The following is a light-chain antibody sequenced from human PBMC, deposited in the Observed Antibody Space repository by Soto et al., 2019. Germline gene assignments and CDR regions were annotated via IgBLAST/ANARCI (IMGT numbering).Light chain of an antibody. CDR3: SSYSSGTTLVV. CDR2: EVS. CDR1: SSDIGGFNY. Sequence: QSALTQPASVSGSPGQSITISCTGTSSDIGGFNYVSWYQQHPGEAPKFMIYEVSNRPSGVSDRFSGSTSGNTASLTISGLQAEDEADYYCSSYSSGTTLVVFGGGTKLTVL. V-gene: IGLV2-14*01. J-gene: IGLJ2*01.